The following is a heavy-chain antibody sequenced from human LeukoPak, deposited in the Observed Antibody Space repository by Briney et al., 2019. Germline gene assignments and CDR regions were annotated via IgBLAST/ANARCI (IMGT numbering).Heavy chain of an antibody. D-gene: IGHD3-10*01. CDR3: AKDAHYYGSGDEGAFGY. Sequence: PGGSLRLSCAASGFTFSSYWMSWVRQAPGKGLEWVVVISYDGSNKYYADSVKGRFTISRDNSKNTLYLQMNSLRAEDTAVYYCAKDAHYYGSGDEGAFGYWGQGTLVTVSS. V-gene: IGHV3-30*18. CDR1: GFTFSSYW. J-gene: IGHJ4*02. CDR2: ISYDGSNK.